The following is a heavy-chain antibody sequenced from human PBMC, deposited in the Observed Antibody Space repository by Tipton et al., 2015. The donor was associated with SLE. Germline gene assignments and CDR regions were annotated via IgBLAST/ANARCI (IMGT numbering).Heavy chain of an antibody. CDR3: ATSPSYYYFYMDV. J-gene: IGHJ6*03. V-gene: IGHV4-59*07. CDR2: ISYRGNT. CDR1: GGSISSDY. Sequence: TLSLNCTVSGGSISSDYLNWIRQPPGKGLEWIGYISYRGNTNYNPSRKSRVTMSVDTSKNQYYLRLTSVTAADTAVYYCATSPSYYYFYMDVWGKGTTVTVSS.